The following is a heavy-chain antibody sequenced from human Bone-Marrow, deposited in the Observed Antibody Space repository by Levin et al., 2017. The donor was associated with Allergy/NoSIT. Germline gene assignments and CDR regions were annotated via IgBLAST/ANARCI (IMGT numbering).Heavy chain of an antibody. J-gene: IGHJ3*01. CDR1: GFKFSDYG. D-gene: IGHD6-6*01. Sequence: GGSLRLSCAASGFKFSDYGIHWVRQAPGKGLEWVAFIWFDGSNKYYRDSVEGRFAISRDNSKNAMYLQMNSLRAEDTALYFCARDGIAARLLRGPRGAFDLWGQGTMVTVSS. CDR2: IWFDGSNK. V-gene: IGHV3-33*01. CDR3: ARDGIAARLLRGPRGAFDL.